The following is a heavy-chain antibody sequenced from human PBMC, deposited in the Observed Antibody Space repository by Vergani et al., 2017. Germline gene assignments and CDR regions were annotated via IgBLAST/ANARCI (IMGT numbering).Heavy chain of an antibody. Sequence: EVQLVESGGGLVKPGGSLRLSCAASGFTFSNAWMSWVRQAPGKGLEWVGRIKSKTDGGTTDYAAPVKGRFTISRDDSKNTLYLQMNSMKTEDTAVYYCTTVRPVDIVVVPAAILAPIWGQGTLVTVSS. J-gene: IGHJ4*02. CDR3: TTVRPVDIVVVPAAILAPI. V-gene: IGHV3-15*01. CDR2: IKSKTDGGTT. CDR1: GFTFSNAW. D-gene: IGHD2-2*02.